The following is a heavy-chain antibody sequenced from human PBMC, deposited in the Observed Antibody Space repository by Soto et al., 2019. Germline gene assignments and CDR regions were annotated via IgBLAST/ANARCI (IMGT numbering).Heavy chain of an antibody. CDR2: IYSGGST. D-gene: IGHD1-26*01. CDR1: GFTVSSNY. CDR3: AREKVTLLRVDYYSYGMDV. V-gene: IGHV3-53*01. J-gene: IGHJ6*02. Sequence: GGSLRLSCAASGFTVSSNYMSWVRQAPGKGLEWVSVIYSGGSTYYADSVKGRFTISRDNSKNTLYLQMNSLRAEDTAVYYCAREKVTLLRVDYYSYGMDVWGQGTTVTSP.